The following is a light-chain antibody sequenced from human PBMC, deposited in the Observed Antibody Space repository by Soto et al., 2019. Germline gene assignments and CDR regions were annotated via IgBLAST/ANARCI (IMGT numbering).Light chain of an antibody. J-gene: IGKJ4*01. CDR1: QSVWKDY. CDR2: GAS. Sequence: EIVLTQSPGTLSLSPGGRATLSCRASQSVWKDYLAWYQQKPGQAPRLLVYGASSRAAGIPDRFSGSGSVTDFTLTISRLEPEDFAMYFCQQYATSPYTFGGGTKVDIK. V-gene: IGKV3-20*01. CDR3: QQYATSPYT.